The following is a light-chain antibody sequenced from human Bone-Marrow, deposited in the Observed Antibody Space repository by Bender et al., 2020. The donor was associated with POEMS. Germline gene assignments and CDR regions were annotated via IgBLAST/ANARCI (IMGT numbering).Light chain of an antibody. CDR3: SSYRHRDNVI. CDR2: EVT. V-gene: IGLV2-8*01. J-gene: IGLJ2*01. Sequence: QSALTQPASVSGSAGQSVTIPCTATSSDFDNFNIVSWYQQNPGKVPKLMIYEVTKRPSGVPDRFSGSKSGNTASLTVSGLQAEDEADYYCSSYRHRDNVIFGGGTKLTVL. CDR1: SSDFDNFNI.